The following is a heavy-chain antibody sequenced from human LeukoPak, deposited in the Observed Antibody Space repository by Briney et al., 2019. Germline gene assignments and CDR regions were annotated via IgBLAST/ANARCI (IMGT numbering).Heavy chain of an antibody. J-gene: IGHJ6*04. V-gene: IGHV6-1*01. CDR3: AELGITMIGGV. Sequence: SQTLSLTCAISGDSVSRNTAGWSWIRQSPSRGLEWLGRTYYRSRWYTDFAPSVRNRISINADTSKNQFSLQLNSVTPEDTAVYYCAELGITMIGGVWGKGTTVIISS. CDR2: TYYRSRWYT. D-gene: IGHD3-10*02. CDR1: GDSVSRNTAG.